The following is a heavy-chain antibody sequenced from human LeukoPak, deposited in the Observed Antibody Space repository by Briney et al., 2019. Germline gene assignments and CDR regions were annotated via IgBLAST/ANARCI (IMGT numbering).Heavy chain of an antibody. Sequence: ASVKVSCKASGYTFTSYGISWVRQAPGQGLEWMGWISAYNGNTNYAQKLQGRVTMTTDTSTSTAYMELRSLRSDDTAVYYHARGIAVAGPGWFDPWGQGTLVTVSS. V-gene: IGHV1-18*01. CDR3: ARGIAVAGPGWFDP. D-gene: IGHD6-19*01. J-gene: IGHJ5*02. CDR2: ISAYNGNT. CDR1: GYTFTSYG.